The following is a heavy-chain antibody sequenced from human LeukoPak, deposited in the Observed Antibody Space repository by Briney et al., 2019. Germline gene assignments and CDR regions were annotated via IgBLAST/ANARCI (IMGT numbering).Heavy chain of an antibody. D-gene: IGHD4-17*01. J-gene: IGHJ4*02. V-gene: IGHV3-7*01. CDR1: GFTFSDYW. CDR3: ARNATVTDY. Sequence: GGSLRFSCAASGFTFSDYWMSWVRQAPGKGLEWVANIKQDGSQIYYVGSVKGRFTISRDNAKGSLYLQMNSLRAEDTAVYYCARNATVTDYWGQGTLVTVSS. CDR2: IKQDGSQI.